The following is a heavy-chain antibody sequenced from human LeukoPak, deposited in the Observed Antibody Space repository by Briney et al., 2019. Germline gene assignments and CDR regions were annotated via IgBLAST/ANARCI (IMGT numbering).Heavy chain of an antibody. Sequence: PGGSLRLSCTVSGFTVSSNSMSWVRQAPGKGLEWVSFIYSDNTHYSDSVKGRFTISRDNSKNTLYLQMNSLRAEDTAVYYCAKDKGYYYDSSGYFDYWGQGTLVTVSS. J-gene: IGHJ4*02. D-gene: IGHD3-22*01. CDR3: AKDKGYYYDSSGYFDY. CDR2: IYSDNT. V-gene: IGHV3-53*01. CDR1: GFTVSSNS.